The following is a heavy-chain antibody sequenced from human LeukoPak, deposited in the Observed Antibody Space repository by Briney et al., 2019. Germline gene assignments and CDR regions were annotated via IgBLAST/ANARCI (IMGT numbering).Heavy chain of an antibody. CDR3: ATSNLAVAGQDLFDY. CDR2: ISSSGSSI. Sequence: NSGGSLRLSCAASGFTFRDYYMSWIRQAPGKGLEWVSYISSSGSSIYYADSVKGRFTISRDNAKNSLYLQMNSLRAEDTAVYYCATSNLAVAGQDLFDYWGQGTLVTVSS. CDR1: GFTFRDYY. J-gene: IGHJ4*02. V-gene: IGHV3-11*04. D-gene: IGHD6-19*01.